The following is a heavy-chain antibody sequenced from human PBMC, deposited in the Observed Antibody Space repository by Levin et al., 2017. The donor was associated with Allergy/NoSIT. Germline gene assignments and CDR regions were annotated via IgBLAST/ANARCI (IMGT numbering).Heavy chain of an antibody. J-gene: IGHJ4*02. D-gene: IGHD6-13*01. CDR1: GFTFSSSA. CDR2: ISTSSDFI. V-gene: IGHV3-23*01. CDR3: AKGGLQLADSFDS. Sequence: GGSLRLSCAASGFTFSSSAMSWVRQAPGKGLEWVSAISTSSDFIFYADSVKGRFTISRDNSKNRLYLQMSSLRVEDTAVYYCAKGGLQLADSFDSWGQGALVTVSS.